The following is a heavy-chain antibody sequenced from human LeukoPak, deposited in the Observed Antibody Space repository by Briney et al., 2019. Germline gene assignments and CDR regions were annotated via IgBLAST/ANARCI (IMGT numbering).Heavy chain of an antibody. Sequence: PGGSLRLSCAASGFTFSSYGMHWVRQAPGKGLEWVAVISYDGSNKYYADSVKGRFTISRDNSKNTLYLQMNSQRAEDTAVYYCAKDKSGLWFGELGGSFDYWGQGTLVTVSS. CDR2: ISYDGSNK. D-gene: IGHD3-10*01. CDR3: AKDKSGLWFGELGGSFDY. V-gene: IGHV3-30*18. J-gene: IGHJ4*02. CDR1: GFTFSSYG.